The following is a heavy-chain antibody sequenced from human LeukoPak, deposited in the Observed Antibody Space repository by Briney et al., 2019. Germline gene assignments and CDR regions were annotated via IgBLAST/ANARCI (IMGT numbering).Heavy chain of an antibody. D-gene: IGHD3-10*01. J-gene: IGHJ2*01. CDR2: MNPNSGNT. Sequence: GASVKVSCKASGYTFTSYDINWVRQAPGQGLEWMGWMNPNSGNTGYAQKFQGRVTITRDTSASTAYMELSSLKSEDMAVYYCARDLRGSGTYYTIRYFDLWGRGTLVTVSS. V-gene: IGHV1-8*01. CDR3: ARDLRGSGTYYTIRYFDL. CDR1: GYTFTSYD.